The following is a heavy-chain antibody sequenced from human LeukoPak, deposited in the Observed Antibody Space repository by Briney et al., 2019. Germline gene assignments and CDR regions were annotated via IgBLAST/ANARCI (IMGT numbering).Heavy chain of an antibody. Sequence: GGSLRLSCAASGFTFSSYAMSWVRQAPGKGLEWVSAISGSGGSTYYADSVKGRFTISRDNSKNTLYLQMNSLRAEDTAVYYCAKGITDYFDSSGYNYYYYYMDVWGKGTTVTVSS. V-gene: IGHV3-23*01. CDR3: AKGITDYFDSSGYNYYYYYMDV. J-gene: IGHJ6*03. D-gene: IGHD3-22*01. CDR1: GFTFSSYA. CDR2: ISGSGGST.